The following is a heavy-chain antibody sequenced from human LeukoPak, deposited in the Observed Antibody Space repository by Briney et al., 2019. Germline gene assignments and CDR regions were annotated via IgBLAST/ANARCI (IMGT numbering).Heavy chain of an antibody. CDR2: IKSKTDGGTT. CDR3: TTSYGSGSYPRDY. D-gene: IGHD3-10*01. Sequence: GGSLRLSCAASGFTFSNAWMSWVRQAPGKGLEWVGRIKSKTDGGTTDYAAPVKGRFTIPRDDSKNTLYLQMNSLKTEDTAVYYCTTSYGSGSYPRDYWGQGTLVTVSS. J-gene: IGHJ4*02. V-gene: IGHV3-15*01. CDR1: GFTFSNAW.